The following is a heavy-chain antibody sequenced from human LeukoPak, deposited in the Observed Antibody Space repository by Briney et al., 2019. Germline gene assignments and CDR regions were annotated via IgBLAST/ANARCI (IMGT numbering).Heavy chain of an antibody. D-gene: IGHD2-2*02. CDR3: AGDIVVVPAAIA. V-gene: IGHV3-11*01. Sequence: GSLRLSXAASGFTFSDYYMSWIRQAPGKGLEWVSYISSSGSTIYYADSVKGRFTISRDNAKNSLYLQMNSLRAEDTAVYYCAGDIVVVPAAIAWGQGTLVTVSS. CDR1: GFTFSDYY. CDR2: ISSSGSTI. J-gene: IGHJ5*02.